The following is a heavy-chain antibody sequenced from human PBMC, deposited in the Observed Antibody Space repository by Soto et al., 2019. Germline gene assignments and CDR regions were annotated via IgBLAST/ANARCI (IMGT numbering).Heavy chain of an antibody. Sequence: GGSLRLSCAASGFTFTNYLMTWVRQAPGKGLEWVSSIDKSGGDTYYADSVKGRFTISRDNSKNTLYLQMNGLRAEDTALYYCAKDTYSRSWYFWGQGTLVTVS. J-gene: IGHJ4*02. V-gene: IGHV3-23*03. CDR1: GFTFTNYL. D-gene: IGHD2-2*01. CDR3: AKDTYSRSWYF. CDR2: IDKSGGDT.